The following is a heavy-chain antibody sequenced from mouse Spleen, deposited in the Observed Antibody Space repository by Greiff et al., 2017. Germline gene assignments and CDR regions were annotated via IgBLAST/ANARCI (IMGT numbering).Heavy chain of an antibody. CDR1: GYTFTSYW. V-gene: IGHV1-69*01. J-gene: IGHJ2*01. Sequence: QVQLQQPGAELVMPGASVKLSCKASGYTFTSYWMHWVKQRPGQGLEWIGEIDPSDSYTNYNQKFKGKATLTVDKSSSTAYMQLSSLTSEDSAVYYCARGGYYPQDCWGQGTTLTVSS. CDR3: ARGGYYPQDC. D-gene: IGHD2-3*01. CDR2: IDPSDSYT.